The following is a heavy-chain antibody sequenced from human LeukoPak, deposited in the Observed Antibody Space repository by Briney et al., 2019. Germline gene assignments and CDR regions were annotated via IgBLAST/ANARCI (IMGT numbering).Heavy chain of an antibody. J-gene: IGHJ4*02. CDR3: AREPPYDSSGYYGDY. D-gene: IGHD3-22*01. CDR1: AFTFSSYS. Sequence: GGSLRLSCAASAFTFSSYSMNWVRQAPGKGLEWVSYISSSSSTIYYADSVKGRFTISTDNAKNSLYLQMNSLRAEDTAVYYCAREPPYDSSGYYGDYWGQGTLVTVSS. CDR2: ISSSSSTI. V-gene: IGHV3-48*01.